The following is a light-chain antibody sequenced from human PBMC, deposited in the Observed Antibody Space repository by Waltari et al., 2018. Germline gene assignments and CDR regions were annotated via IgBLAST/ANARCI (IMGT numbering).Light chain of an antibody. J-gene: IGKJ1*01. CDR2: GAS. CDR1: QSIRSN. V-gene: IGKV3-15*01. CDR3: QQYDNWLGT. Sequence: EIVMTQSPATLSVFPGERATLSCTASQSIRSNLAWYQHKPGQAPRLLTYGASTRATGLPARFSGSGSGTEFTLTISSLQSEDFAVYFCQQYDNWLGTFGQGTKVEIK.